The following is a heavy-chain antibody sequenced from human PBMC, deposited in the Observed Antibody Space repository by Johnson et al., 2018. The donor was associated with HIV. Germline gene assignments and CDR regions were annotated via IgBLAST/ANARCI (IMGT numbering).Heavy chain of an antibody. V-gene: IGHV3-30-3*01. D-gene: IGHD3-22*01. CDR1: GFTFSSYA. Sequence: QVQLVESGGGVVQPGRSLRLSCAASGFTFSSYAMHWVRQAPGKGLEWVAVISYDGSNKYYADSVKGRFTISRDNSKNTLYLQMNSRRAEDTAVYYCARESITMIVVVTHDAFDIWGQGTMVTVSS. J-gene: IGHJ3*02. CDR3: ARESITMIVVVTHDAFDI. CDR2: ISYDGSNK.